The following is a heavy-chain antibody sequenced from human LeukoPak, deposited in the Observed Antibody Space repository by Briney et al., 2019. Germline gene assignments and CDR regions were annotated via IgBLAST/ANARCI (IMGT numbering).Heavy chain of an antibody. D-gene: IGHD2-2*02. CDR3: ARERSEYCSSTSCYNLDY. Sequence: GASVKVSCKASGGTFSSYAISWVQQAPGQGLEWMGGIIPIFGTANYAQKFQGRVTITTDESTSTAYMELSSLRSEDTAVYYCARERSEYCSSTSCYNLDYWGQGTLVTVSS. V-gene: IGHV1-69*05. CDR1: GGTFSSYA. J-gene: IGHJ4*02. CDR2: IIPIFGTA.